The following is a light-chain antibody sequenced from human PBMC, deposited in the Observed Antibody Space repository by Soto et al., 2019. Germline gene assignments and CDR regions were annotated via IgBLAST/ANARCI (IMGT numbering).Light chain of an antibody. Sequence: DIQMTQSPSSLSASVGDRVTITCRASQSISNYLNWYQQKPGKAPKLRIYAASSMQGGVPSRFSGSGSETDFTLIISSLQPDDSATYYCQQSFSPLWTFGQGTKVEV. CDR1: QSISNY. J-gene: IGKJ1*01. CDR3: QQSFSPLWT. V-gene: IGKV1-39*01. CDR2: AAS.